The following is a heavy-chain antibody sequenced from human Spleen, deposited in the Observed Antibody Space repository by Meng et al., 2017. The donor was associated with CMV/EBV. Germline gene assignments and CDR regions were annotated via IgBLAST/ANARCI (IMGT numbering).Heavy chain of an antibody. J-gene: IGHJ4*02. D-gene: IGHD4-23*01. V-gene: IGHV3-23*01. CDR1: GFTFSSYG. CDR3: AKDRLDGYGGNSGSFDY. CDR2: LSGGGGTT. Sequence: GESLKISCAASGFTFSSYGMHWVRQAPGKGLEWVSGLSGGGGTTYYAGSVKGRFTIARDNSKNTLYLQMNSLRAEDTAVYYCAKDRLDGYGGNSGSFDYWGQGTLVTVSS.